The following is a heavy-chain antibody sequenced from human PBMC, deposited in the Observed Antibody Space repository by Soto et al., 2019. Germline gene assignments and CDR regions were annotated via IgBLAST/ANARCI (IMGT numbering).Heavy chain of an antibody. CDR2: INHSGST. Sequence: QVQLQQWGAGLLKPSETLSLTCAVYGGSFSGYYWSWIRQPPGKGLEWIGEINHSGSTNYNPSLKSRVTISVDTSKNQFSLKLSSVTAADTAVYYCARVAPGGAAVQSWGQGTLVTVSS. V-gene: IGHV4-34*01. CDR1: GGSFSGYY. CDR3: ARVAPGGAAVQS. J-gene: IGHJ5*02. D-gene: IGHD3-16*01.